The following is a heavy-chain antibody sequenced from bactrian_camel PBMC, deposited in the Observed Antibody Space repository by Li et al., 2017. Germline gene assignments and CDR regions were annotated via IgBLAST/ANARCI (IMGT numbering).Heavy chain of an antibody. CDR3: TTPNSAANWADLSD. V-gene: IGHV3S6*01. Sequence: HVQLVESGGGSVQAGGSLRLSCVVNGVTISNFYVNWVRQGPGKGLEWVSALFNDGAKIYTYYTDSVKGRFTISRDNAKNTSYLQMDSLKAEDTALYYCTTPNSAANWADLSDWGQGTQVTVS. D-gene: IGHD7*01. CDR2: LFNDGAKIYT. J-gene: IGHJ6*01. CDR1: GVTISNFY.